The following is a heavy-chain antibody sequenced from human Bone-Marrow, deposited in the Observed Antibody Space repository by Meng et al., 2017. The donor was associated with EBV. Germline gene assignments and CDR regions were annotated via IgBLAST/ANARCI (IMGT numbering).Heavy chain of an antibody. CDR3: ARGKWGYYGSGSYPSDY. CDR2: MNPNSGNT. J-gene: IGHJ4*02. CDR1: GYTFTSYD. V-gene: IGHV1-8*01. Sequence: QVQLVQSGAEVKKPGASVKVACKASGYTFTSYDINGVRQATGQGLEWMGWMNPNSGNTGYAQKFQGRVTMTRNTSISTAYMELSSLRSEDTAVYYCARGKWGYYGSGSYPSDYWGQGTLVTVSS. D-gene: IGHD3-10*01.